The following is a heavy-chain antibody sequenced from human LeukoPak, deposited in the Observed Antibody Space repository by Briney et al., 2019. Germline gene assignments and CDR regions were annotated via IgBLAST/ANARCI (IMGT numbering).Heavy chain of an antibody. CDR3: ARYYCPNGSCQGFDY. Sequence: SETLSLTCGVSGGPFSGYYWSWIRQPPGKGLEWIGEVSYRGITNYNPSLKSRVSISADTSNNQFSLRLSSVTAADTAVYYCARYYCPNGSCQGFDYWGQGTLVTVSS. J-gene: IGHJ4*02. D-gene: IGHD2-8*01. V-gene: IGHV4-34*01. CDR1: GGPFSGYY. CDR2: VSYRGIT.